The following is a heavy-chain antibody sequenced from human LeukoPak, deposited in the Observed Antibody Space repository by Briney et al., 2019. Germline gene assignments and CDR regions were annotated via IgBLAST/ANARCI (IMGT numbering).Heavy chain of an antibody. CDR3: AKVGTATAIPTRGDY. V-gene: IGHV3-23*01. D-gene: IGHD2-2*02. CDR2: ISGSGGST. CDR1: GFTFSSYS. J-gene: IGHJ4*02. Sequence: TGGSLRLSCAASGFTFSSYSMNWVRQAPGKGLEWVSAISGSGGSTYYADSVKGRFTISRDNSKNTLYLQMNSLRAEDTAVYYCAKVGTATAIPTRGDYWGQGTLVTVSS.